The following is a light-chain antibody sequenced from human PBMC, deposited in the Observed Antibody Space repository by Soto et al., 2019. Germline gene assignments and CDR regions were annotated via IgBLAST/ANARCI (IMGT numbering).Light chain of an antibody. CDR2: DNT. Sequence: QSALTQPPSVSGAPGQRVTISCTGSGSTFGAGYDVHWYQQLPGSAPKLLISDNTNRPSGVPDRFSGSKSGTSASLAISGLQAEDEADYYCQSYDSSLSVIFGGGTKLTVL. V-gene: IGLV1-40*01. J-gene: IGLJ2*01. CDR1: GSTFGAGYD. CDR3: QSYDSSLSVI.